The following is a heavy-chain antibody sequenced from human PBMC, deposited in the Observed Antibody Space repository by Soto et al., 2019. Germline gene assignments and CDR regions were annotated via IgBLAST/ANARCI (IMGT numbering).Heavy chain of an antibody. Sequence: SETLSLTCTVSGGSISSYYWSWIRQPPGKGLEWIGYIYYSGSTNYNPSLKSRVTISVDTSKNQFSLKLSSVTAADTAVYYCARSQVVPAARGYYYYMDVWGKGTTVTVSS. J-gene: IGHJ6*03. CDR1: GGSISSYY. CDR2: IYYSGST. CDR3: ARSQVVPAARGYYYYMDV. D-gene: IGHD2-2*01. V-gene: IGHV4-59*01.